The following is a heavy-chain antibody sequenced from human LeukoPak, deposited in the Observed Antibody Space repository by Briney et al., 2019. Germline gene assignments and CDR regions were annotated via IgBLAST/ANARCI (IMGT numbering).Heavy chain of an antibody. CDR1: GFTFSSYW. Sequence: GGSLRLSCAASGFTFSSYWMHWVRQAPGKGLVWVSRINSDGSSTSYADSVKGRFTISRDNAKNTLYLQMNSLRAEDTAVYYCAREGGDSSGYYWSGGAFGIWGQGTMVTVSS. CDR3: AREGGDSSGYYWSGGAFGI. V-gene: IGHV3-74*01. D-gene: IGHD3-22*01. CDR2: INSDGSST. J-gene: IGHJ3*02.